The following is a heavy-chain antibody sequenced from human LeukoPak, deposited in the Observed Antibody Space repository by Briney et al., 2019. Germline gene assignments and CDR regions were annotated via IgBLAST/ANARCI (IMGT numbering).Heavy chain of an antibody. D-gene: IGHD1-26*01. CDR1: GYTFTGYY. CDR2: INPNSGGT. J-gene: IGHJ4*02. Sequence: GASVKVSCKASGYTFTGYYMHWVRQAPGQGLEWMGWINPNSGGTNYAQKFQGRVTMTRDTSTSTVYMELSSLRSEDTAVYYCARGIVGATAWGQGTLVTVSS. V-gene: IGHV1-2*02. CDR3: ARGIVGATA.